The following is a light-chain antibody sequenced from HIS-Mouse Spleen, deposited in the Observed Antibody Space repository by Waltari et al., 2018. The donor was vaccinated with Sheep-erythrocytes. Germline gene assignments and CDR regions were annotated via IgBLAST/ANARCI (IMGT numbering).Light chain of an antibody. CDR2: EVS. V-gene: IGLV2-14*01. Sequence: QSALTQPASVSGSPGQSITISCPGTSSDVGRYNYVSWYQQHPGKAPKLMIYEVSNRPSGVSNRFSGSKSGNTASLTISGLQAEDEADYYCSSYTSSSTVVFGGGTKLTVL. CDR3: SSYTSSSTVV. J-gene: IGLJ2*01. CDR1: SSDVGRYNY.